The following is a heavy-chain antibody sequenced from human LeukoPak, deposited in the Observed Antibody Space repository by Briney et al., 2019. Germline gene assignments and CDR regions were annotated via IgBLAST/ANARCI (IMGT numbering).Heavy chain of an antibody. D-gene: IGHD1-26*01. V-gene: IGHV3-15*01. CDR2: IKSKTAGGTI. J-gene: IGHJ4*02. CDR3: TTGESMVGTTIHIRWAD. CDR1: GFTFNSYA. Sequence: GGSLRLSCAASGFTFNSYAMSWVRQAPGKGLEWVGRIKSKTAGGTIDYAAPVKGRFTISRDDSKNTLYLQMNSLKTEDTAVYYCTTGESMVGTTIHIRWADWGQGTLVTVSS.